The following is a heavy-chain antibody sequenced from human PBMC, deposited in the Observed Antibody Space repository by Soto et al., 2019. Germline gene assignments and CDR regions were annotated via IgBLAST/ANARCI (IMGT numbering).Heavy chain of an antibody. CDR1: GFTFSSYV. CDR2: VSGSGGST. Sequence: GGSLRLSCAASGFTFSSYVMSWVCQAPGKGLEWISAVSGSGGSTHYADSVKGRFSISRDNSKNTLYLQMNSLRAEDTAVYYCARDRVESGYPEYFHHSGQGTLVTVSS. D-gene: IGHD3-22*01. V-gene: IGHV3-23*01. J-gene: IGHJ1*01. CDR3: ARDRVESGYPEYFHH.